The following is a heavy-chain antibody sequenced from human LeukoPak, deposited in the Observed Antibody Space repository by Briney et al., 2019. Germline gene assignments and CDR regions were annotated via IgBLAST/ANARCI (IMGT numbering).Heavy chain of an antibody. CDR2: IYYSGST. J-gene: IGHJ5*02. D-gene: IGHD6-13*01. CDR3: ATTGIAAAAAISWFDP. Sequence: KPSETLSLTCTVSGGSISSSYWSWIRQPPGKGLEWIGYIYYSGSTNYNPSLKSRVTISVDTSKNQFSLKLSSVTAADTAVYYCATTGIAAAAAISWFDPWGQGTLVTVSS. V-gene: IGHV4-59*01. CDR1: GGSISSSY.